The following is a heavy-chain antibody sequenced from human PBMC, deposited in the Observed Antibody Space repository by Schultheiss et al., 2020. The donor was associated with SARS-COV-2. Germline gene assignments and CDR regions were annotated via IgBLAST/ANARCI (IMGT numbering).Heavy chain of an antibody. D-gene: IGHD2-2*01. CDR3: ARGGPAPLAY. CDR1: GGSISSFY. V-gene: IGHV4-59*01. CDR2: IYYSGST. J-gene: IGHJ4*02. Sequence: SETLSLTCTVSGGSISSFYWSWIRQPPGKGLEYIGYIYYSGSTNCNPSLKSRVTILVDTSKNNFSLKLSSVTAADTAVYYCARGGPAPLAYWGQGTLVTVSS.